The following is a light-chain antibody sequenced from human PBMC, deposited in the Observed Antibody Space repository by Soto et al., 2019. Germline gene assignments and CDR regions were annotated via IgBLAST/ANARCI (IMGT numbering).Light chain of an antibody. CDR1: QGISSY. V-gene: IGKV1-9*01. J-gene: IGKJ2*01. CDR2: AAS. Sequence: DIQLTQSPSFLSASVGDRVTITCRASQGISSYLAWYQQKPGKAPKLLIYAASALQSGVPSRFSGSGSGTEFTITISSLQPEDFATYYCQQLNSYSYTFGQGTKLEIK. CDR3: QQLNSYSYT.